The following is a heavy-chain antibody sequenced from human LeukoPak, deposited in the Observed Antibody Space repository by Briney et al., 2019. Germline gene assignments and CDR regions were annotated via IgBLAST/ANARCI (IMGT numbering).Heavy chain of an antibody. CDR1: GFTFSSYG. CDR2: ISYDGSNK. Sequence: PGRSLRLSCAASGFTFSSYGMHWVRQAPGKGLEWVAVISYDGSNKYYADSVKGRFTISRDNSENTLYLQMNSLRAEDTAVYYCAKDRPPATNWGQGTLVTVSS. J-gene: IGHJ4*02. V-gene: IGHV3-30*18. CDR3: AKDRPPATN.